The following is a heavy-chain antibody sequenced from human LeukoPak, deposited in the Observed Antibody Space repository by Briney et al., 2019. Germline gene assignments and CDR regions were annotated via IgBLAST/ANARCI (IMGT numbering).Heavy chain of an antibody. D-gene: IGHD3-9*01. CDR2: IKQDGSEK. Sequence: GGSLRLSCAASGFTFSSYWMSWVRQAPGKGLEWVANIKQDGSEKYYVDSVKGRFTISRDNAKNSLYLQMNSLRAEDTAVYYCASDTQLLTGYYNAFDIWGQGTMVTVSS. V-gene: IGHV3-7*01. CDR3: ASDTQLLTGYYNAFDI. J-gene: IGHJ3*02. CDR1: GFTFSSYW.